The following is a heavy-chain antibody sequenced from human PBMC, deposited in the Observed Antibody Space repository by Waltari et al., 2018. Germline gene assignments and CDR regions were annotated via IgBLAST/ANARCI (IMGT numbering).Heavy chain of an antibody. V-gene: IGHV4-39*01. CDR3: ARTFAYGSGTYNH. Sequence: QLQLQESGPGLGKPSATLSLTCTVSGGSISDGSFHWGWIRQSPGKGLEWIGSIYYSGNTYYNPSLRSRVSISVDTSTNQFSLKLSSVTAADTAVYYCARTFAYGSGTYNHWGQGSLVTVSS. D-gene: IGHD3-10*01. CDR1: GGSISDGSFH. J-gene: IGHJ4*02. CDR2: IYYSGNT.